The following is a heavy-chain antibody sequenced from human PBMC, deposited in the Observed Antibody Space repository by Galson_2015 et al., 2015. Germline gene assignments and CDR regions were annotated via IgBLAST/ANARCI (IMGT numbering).Heavy chain of an antibody. Sequence: SLRLSCAASGFTFSTYGMHWVRQAPGKGLEWVAVISYDGSDKYYADSVKGRVTISRDNSKNTLYLQMNSLRADDTAVYYCARDRAGVPEIEYWGQGTLVTVSS. CDR3: ARDRAGVPEIEY. CDR2: ISYDGSDK. J-gene: IGHJ4*02. D-gene: IGHD1-14*01. CDR1: GFTFSTYG. V-gene: IGHV3-30*03.